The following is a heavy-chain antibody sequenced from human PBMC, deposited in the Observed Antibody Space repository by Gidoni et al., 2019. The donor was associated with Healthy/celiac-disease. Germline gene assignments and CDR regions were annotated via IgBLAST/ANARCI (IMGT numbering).Heavy chain of an antibody. J-gene: IGHJ4*02. D-gene: IGHD4-17*01. V-gene: IGHV4-34*01. Sequence: QVQLQQWGAGLLKPSETLSLTCAVYGGSFSGYYWSWIRQPPGKGLEWIGEINHSGSTNYNPSLKSRVTISVDTSKNQFSLKLSSVTAADTAVYYCARGAMTTVTTGGYGTFDYWGQGTLVTVSS. CDR3: ARGAMTTVTTGGYGTFDY. CDR2: INHSGST. CDR1: GGSFSGYY.